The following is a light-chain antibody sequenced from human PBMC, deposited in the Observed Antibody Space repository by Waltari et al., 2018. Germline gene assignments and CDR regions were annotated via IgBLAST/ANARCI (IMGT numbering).Light chain of an antibody. J-gene: IGKJ4*01. V-gene: IGKV3-15*01. Sequence: EIVMTQSPATLFVSPGERATLSCRASQSINSHLGWYQQRPGQAPRLLIYHTSTRATGFPARFSGSGSGTEFTLTISSLQSEDFAVYYCQQYHDWPLTFGGGTKVEI. CDR2: HTS. CDR3: QQYHDWPLT. CDR1: QSINSH.